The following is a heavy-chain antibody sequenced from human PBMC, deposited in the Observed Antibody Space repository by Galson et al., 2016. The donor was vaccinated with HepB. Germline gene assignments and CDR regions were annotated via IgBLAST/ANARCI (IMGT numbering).Heavy chain of an antibody. D-gene: IGHD2-15*01. CDR2: IIPVFHTV. CDR1: GGTFSGYT. Sequence: SVKVSCKASGGTFSGYTLSWVRQAPGQGLEWMGGIIPVFHTVNYAQRFQGRVTITADKSTNTAYMELNSLSSEDTALYYCARGARCSGASCYLPFEHWGQGTLVTVSS. J-gene: IGHJ1*01. V-gene: IGHV1-69*06. CDR3: ARGARCSGASCYLPFEH.